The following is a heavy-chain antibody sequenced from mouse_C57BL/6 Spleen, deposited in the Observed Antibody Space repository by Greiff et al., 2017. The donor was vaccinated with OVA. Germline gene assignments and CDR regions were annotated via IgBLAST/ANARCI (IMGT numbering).Heavy chain of an antibody. Sequence: QVQLQQSGAELVKPGASVKISCKASGYAFSSYWMNWVKQRPGKGLEWIGQIYPGDGDTNYNGKFKGKATLTADKSSSTAYMQLSSLTSEDSAVYFCARESMVTTRDPFAYWGQGTLVTVSA. CDR3: ARESMVTTRDPFAY. V-gene: IGHV1-80*01. D-gene: IGHD2-2*01. CDR2: IYPGDGDT. J-gene: IGHJ3*01. CDR1: GYAFSSYW.